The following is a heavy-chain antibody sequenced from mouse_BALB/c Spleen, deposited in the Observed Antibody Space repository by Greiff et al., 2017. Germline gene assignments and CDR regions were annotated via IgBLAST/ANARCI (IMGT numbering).Heavy chain of an antibody. CDR1: GYTFTSYW. V-gene: IGHV1-87*01. J-gene: IGHJ1*01. CDR2: IYPGDGDT. CDR3: ARDSDWYFDV. D-gene: IGHD3-1*01. Sequence: VQLQQSGAELARPGASVKLSCKASGYTFTSYWMQWVKQRPGQGLEWIGAIYPGDGDTRYTQKFKGKATLTADKSSSTAYMQLSSLASEDSAVYYCARDSDWYFDVWGAGTTVTVSS.